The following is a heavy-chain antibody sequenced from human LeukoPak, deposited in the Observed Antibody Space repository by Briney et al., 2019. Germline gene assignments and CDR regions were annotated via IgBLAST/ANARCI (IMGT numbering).Heavy chain of an antibody. D-gene: IGHD3-22*01. J-gene: IGHJ6*02. CDR2: ISAYNGNT. CDR1: GYTFTSYG. V-gene: IGHV1-18*01. CDR3: ARGGTTYYYDSSGYYTPDYYYGMDV. Sequence: ASVKVSCKASGYTFTSYGISWVRQAPGQGLEWMGWISAYNGNTNYAQKLQGRVTMTTDTSTSTAYMELRSLRSDDTAVYYCARGGTTYYYDSSGYYTPDYYYGMDVWGQGTTVTVSS.